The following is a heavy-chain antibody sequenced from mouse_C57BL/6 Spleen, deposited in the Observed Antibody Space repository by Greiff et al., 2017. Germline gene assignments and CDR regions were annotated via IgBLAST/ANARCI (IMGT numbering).Heavy chain of an antibody. CDR3: ARGGLYSNRFAY. CDR1: GYAFSSSW. J-gene: IGHJ3*01. V-gene: IGHV1-82*01. D-gene: IGHD2-5*01. CDR2: IYPGDGDT. Sequence: VQLQQSGPELVKPGASVKISCKASGYAFSSSWMNWVKQRPGKGLEWIGRIYPGDGDTNYNGKFKGKATLTADKSSSTAYMQLSSLTSEDSAVYFCARGGLYSNRFAYWGQGTLVTVSA.